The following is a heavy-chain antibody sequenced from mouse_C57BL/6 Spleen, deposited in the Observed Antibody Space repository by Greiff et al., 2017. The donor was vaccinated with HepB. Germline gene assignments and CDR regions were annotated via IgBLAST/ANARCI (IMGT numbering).Heavy chain of an antibody. V-gene: IGHV3-1*01. CDR3: ASGLYPLLAMDY. J-gene: IGHJ4*01. CDR2: ISYSGST. Sequence: EVKLQESGPGMVKPSQSLSLTCTVTGYSITSGYDWHWIRHFPGNKLEWMGYISYSGSTNYNPSLKSRISITHDTSKNHFFLKLNSVTTEDTATYYCASGLYPLLAMDYWGQGTSVTVSS. D-gene: IGHD2-10*01. CDR1: GYSITSGYD.